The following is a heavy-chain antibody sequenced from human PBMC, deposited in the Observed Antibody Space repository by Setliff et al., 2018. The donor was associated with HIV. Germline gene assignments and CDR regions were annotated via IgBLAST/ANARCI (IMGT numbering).Heavy chain of an antibody. D-gene: IGHD4-17*01. J-gene: IGHJ4*02. CDR1: GASITSHY. CDR3: AKGAGFYGDYTFDY. CDR2: IYSTGST. Sequence: SETLSLTCTVSGASITSHYWSWIRQSPGRELEWIGYIYSTGSTNYNPSLQNRVSISMDPSTNKFSLKVTSVTSADTAVYYCAKGAGFYGDYTFDYWGQGNLVTVSS. V-gene: IGHV4-59*11.